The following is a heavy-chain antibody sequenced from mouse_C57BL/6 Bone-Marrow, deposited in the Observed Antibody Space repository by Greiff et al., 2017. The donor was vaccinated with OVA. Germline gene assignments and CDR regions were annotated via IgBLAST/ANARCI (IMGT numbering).Heavy chain of an antibody. J-gene: IGHJ3*01. CDR1: GYTFTAYY. D-gene: IGHD4-1*01. CDR3: ARWELLFAY. V-gene: IGHV1-19*01. CDR2: INPYNGGT. Sequence: VQLQQSGPVLVKPGASVKMSCKASGYTFTAYYMNWVKQSHGKSLEWIGVINPYNGGTSYNQKFKGKATLTVDKSSSTAYMELNSLTSDDSAVYYCARWELLFAYWGQGTLVTVSA.